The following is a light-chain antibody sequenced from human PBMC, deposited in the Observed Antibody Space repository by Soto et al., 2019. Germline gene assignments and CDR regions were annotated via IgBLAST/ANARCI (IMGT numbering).Light chain of an antibody. CDR3: QQFNTSPWT. Sequence: DIQMTQSPSTLSASVGDRVTITCRASQSISSWLAWYQQKPGKAPKLLIYDGSSLESGVPSRFSGSGSGTEFTLTISSLQPDDFATYYCQQFNTSPWTFGQGTKVDIK. CDR1: QSISSW. J-gene: IGKJ1*01. CDR2: DGS. V-gene: IGKV1-5*01.